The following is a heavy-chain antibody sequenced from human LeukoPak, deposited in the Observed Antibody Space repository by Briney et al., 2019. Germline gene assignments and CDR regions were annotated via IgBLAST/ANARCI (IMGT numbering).Heavy chain of an antibody. D-gene: IGHD6-13*01. CDR3: AKEWRFSSSWYQYYFDY. Sequence: GGSLRLSCAASGFTVSSYAMSWVRQAPGKGLEWISAISGSGGSKYYADSVKGRFTISRDTSTNTLYLQLNSLRVDDTAVYFCAKEWRFSSSWYQYYFDYWGQGTLVTVPS. CDR1: GFTVSSYA. CDR2: ISGSGGSK. V-gene: IGHV3-23*01. J-gene: IGHJ4*02.